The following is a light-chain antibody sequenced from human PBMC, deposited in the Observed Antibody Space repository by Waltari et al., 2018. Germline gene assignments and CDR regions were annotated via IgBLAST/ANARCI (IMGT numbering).Light chain of an antibody. V-gene: IGKV1-5*03. CDR1: QRISSW. CDR3: HQYNSYSPFT. CDR2: RSS. Sequence: DIVMTQSPATLCASIGDRVTITCRASQRISSWLAWYQQKPGKDPKLLIFRSSSLEGGVQSRLSGSGSGTEFTHTISSLQPDDFAIYYCHQYNSYSPFTVGQGTRLDI. J-gene: IGKJ2*01.